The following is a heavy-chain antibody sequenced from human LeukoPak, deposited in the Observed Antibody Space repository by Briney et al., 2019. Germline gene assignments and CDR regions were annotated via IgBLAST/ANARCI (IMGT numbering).Heavy chain of an antibody. CDR2: ISSSGDTI. CDR3: ARVTLGTYYFDY. D-gene: IGHD3-16*01. J-gene: IGHJ4*02. Sequence: GGSLRLSCAASGFTFSDYYMRWIRQAPGKGLEGVSYISSSGDTIYYADSVKGRFTISRDNAKNSLYLQMNSLRAEDTAVYYCARVTLGTYYFDYWGQGTLVTVSS. V-gene: IGHV3-11*04. CDR1: GFTFSDYY.